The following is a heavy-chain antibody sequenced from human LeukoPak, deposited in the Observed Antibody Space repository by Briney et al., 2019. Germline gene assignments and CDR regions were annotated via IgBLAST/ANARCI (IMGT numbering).Heavy chain of an antibody. D-gene: IGHD5-18*01. Sequence: SETLSLTCTVSGGSISSYYWSWIRQPPGKGLEWIGYIYYSGSTNYNPSLKSRVTISVDTSKNQFSLKLSSVTAADTAVYYCARGAGDTAMVNFDYWGQGTLVTVSS. CDR3: ARGAGDTAMVNFDY. CDR1: GGSISSYY. J-gene: IGHJ4*02. CDR2: IYYSGST. V-gene: IGHV4-59*12.